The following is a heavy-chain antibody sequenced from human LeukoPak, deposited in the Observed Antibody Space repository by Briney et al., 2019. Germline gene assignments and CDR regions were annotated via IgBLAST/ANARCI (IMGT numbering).Heavy chain of an antibody. CDR1: GFTFSSYW. Sequence: GGSLRLSCAASGFTFSSYWMRWVRQAPGKGREWVANIKQDESEKYYVDSVKGRFTISRDNAKNSLYLQMNSLRAEDTAVYYCARDQVYAFWSGRFDYYYYYMDVWGKGTTVTVSS. D-gene: IGHD3-3*01. CDR2: IKQDESEK. CDR3: ARDQVYAFWSGRFDYYYYYMDV. V-gene: IGHV3-7*01. J-gene: IGHJ6*03.